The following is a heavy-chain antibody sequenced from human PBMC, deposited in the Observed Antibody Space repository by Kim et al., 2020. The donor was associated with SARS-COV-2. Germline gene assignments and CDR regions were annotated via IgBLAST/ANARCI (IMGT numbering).Heavy chain of an antibody. CDR2: INPNSGGA. J-gene: IGHJ6*02. V-gene: IGHV1-2*02. CDR3: ARGGITMVRGVIGYNGMDV. Sequence: ASVKVSCKASGFPVTDYYIHWVRQAPGQGLEWMGRINPNSGGANYAQKFQGRVTMARDTSISTAYMELSRLRSDDTAVYYCARGGITMVRGVIGYNGMDVWGQGTTVTVSS. D-gene: IGHD3-10*01. CDR1: GFPVTDYY.